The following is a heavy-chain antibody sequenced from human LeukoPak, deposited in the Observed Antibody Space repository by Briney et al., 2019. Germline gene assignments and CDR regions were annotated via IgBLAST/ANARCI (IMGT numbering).Heavy chain of an antibody. CDR1: GFTFSSYA. V-gene: IGHV3-64*01. D-gene: IGHD5-18*01. J-gene: IGHJ3*02. Sequence: GGSLRLSCAASGFTFSSYAMHWVRQAPGKGLEYVSAISSNGGSTSYANSVKGRFTISRDNSKNTLYLQMGSLRAEDMAVYYCARVRLWFNDAFDIWGQGTMVTVSS. CDR3: ARVRLWFNDAFDI. CDR2: ISSNGGST.